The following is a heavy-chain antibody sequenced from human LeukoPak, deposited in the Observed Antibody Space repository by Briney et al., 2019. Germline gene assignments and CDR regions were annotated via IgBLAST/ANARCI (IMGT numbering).Heavy chain of an antibody. CDR3: ARARVIAAVWYFDL. CDR1: GGSISSSSYY. V-gene: IGHV4-39*07. D-gene: IGHD6-13*01. CDR2: IYYSGST. J-gene: IGHJ2*01. Sequence: PSETLSLTCTVSGGSISSSSYYWGWIRQPPGKGLEWIGSIYYSGSTYYNPSLKSRVTISVDTSKNQFSLKLSSVTAADTAVYYCARARVIAAVWYFDLWGRGTLATVSS.